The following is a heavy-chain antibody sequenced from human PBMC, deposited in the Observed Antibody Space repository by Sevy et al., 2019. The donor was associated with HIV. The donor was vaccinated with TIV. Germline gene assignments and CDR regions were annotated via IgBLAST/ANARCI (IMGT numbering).Heavy chain of an antibody. V-gene: IGHV1-2*02. J-gene: IGHJ4*02. CDR3: ARAGSDGNY. CDR1: GYIFSDYW. D-gene: IGHD1-1*01. Sequence: ASVKVSCKASGYIFSDYWIYWVRQAPGQGFEWMGWINPASGATVSGQKFQGRVAMTSDTSINTAYMELYRLTSDDTAVYCGARAGSDGNYWGQGSLVTVSS. CDR2: INPASGAT.